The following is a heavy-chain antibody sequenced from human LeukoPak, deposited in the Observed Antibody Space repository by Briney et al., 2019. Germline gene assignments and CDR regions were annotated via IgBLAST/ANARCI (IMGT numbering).Heavy chain of an antibody. CDR1: GYTFTGYY. Sequence: ASVKVSCKASGYTFTGYYMHWVLQAPGQGLEWMGWINPNSGGTNYAQKFQGRVTMTRDTSISTAYMELSRLRSDDTAVYYCARGYRGYSYGLNWFDPWGQGTLVTVSS. D-gene: IGHD5-18*01. CDR3: ARGYRGYSYGLNWFDP. J-gene: IGHJ5*02. V-gene: IGHV1-2*02. CDR2: INPNSGGT.